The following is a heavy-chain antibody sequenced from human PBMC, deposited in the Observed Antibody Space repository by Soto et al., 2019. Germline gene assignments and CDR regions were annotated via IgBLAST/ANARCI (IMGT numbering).Heavy chain of an antibody. CDR3: ARGLILWFGELSRRGGYYYYMDV. Sequence: QVQLQQWGAGLLKPSETLSLTCAVYGGSFSGYQWSWIRQTPGKGLEWIGEIKDSGNINYSPSLKSGVTILVHTPKKQISLKLSSVTAADTAVYYCARGLILWFGELSRRGGYYYYMDVWGIWTTVTVSS. D-gene: IGHD3-10*01. J-gene: IGHJ6*03. CDR2: IKDSGNI. V-gene: IGHV4-34*01. CDR1: GGSFSGYQ.